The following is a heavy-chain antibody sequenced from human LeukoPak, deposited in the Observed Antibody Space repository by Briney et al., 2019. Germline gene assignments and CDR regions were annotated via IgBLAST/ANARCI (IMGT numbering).Heavy chain of an antibody. D-gene: IGHD6-13*01. Sequence: GGSLRLSCAASGFTFSTYWMSWVRQAPGKGLEWVANIKQDGSEKYYVDSVKGRLTISRDNAKNSLYLQMNSLRAEDTAMYYCARDSAGNDYWGQGTLVTVSS. V-gene: IGHV3-7*01. CDR3: ARDSAGNDY. CDR1: GFTFSTYW. J-gene: IGHJ4*02. CDR2: IKQDGSEK.